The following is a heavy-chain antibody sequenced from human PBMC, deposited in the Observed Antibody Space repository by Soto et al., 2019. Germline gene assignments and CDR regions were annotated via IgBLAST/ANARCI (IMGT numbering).Heavy chain of an antibody. Sequence: AESLKISSKGSGYSFTTYWIGLVRQMPGKGLEWMGIIYPGDSDTRYSPSFQGQVTISAAKSISTAYLQWSSLKASDTAMYYCASLPPRQPWDDCFEHWGQGALVTV. J-gene: IGHJ4*02. D-gene: IGHD1-26*01. CDR2: IYPGDSDT. CDR3: ASLPPRQPWDDCFEH. V-gene: IGHV5-51*01. CDR1: GYSFTTYW.